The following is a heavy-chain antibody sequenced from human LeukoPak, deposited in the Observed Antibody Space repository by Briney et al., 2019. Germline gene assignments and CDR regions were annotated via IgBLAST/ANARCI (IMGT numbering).Heavy chain of an antibody. V-gene: IGHV1-2*02. CDR2: INPNSGGT. J-gene: IGHJ4*02. D-gene: IGHD6-13*01. CDR1: GYTFTGYY. Sequence: GGPVKVSCKASGYTFTGYYMHWVRQAPGQGLEWMGWINPNSGGTNYAQKFQGRVTMTRDTSISTAYMELSRLRSDDTAVYYCARDIQFMATAGSDYWGQGTLVTVSS. CDR3: ARDIQFMATAGSDY.